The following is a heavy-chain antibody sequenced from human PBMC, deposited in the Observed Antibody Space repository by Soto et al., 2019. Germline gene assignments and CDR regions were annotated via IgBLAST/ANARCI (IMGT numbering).Heavy chain of an antibody. CDR1: GFTFSNCW. CDR2: INQDGSKK. J-gene: IGHJ4*02. V-gene: IGHV3-7*01. CDR3: ARDSSFDDSSGYLDY. Sequence: EVQLVESGGGLVQPGGSLRLSCAASGFTFSNCWMSWVRQAPGKGLEWVANINQDGSKKYYVDSVKGRLTISRDNAKNSLYLQMNSLRAEDTAVYYCARDSSFDDSSGYLDYWGQGTLVTVSS. D-gene: IGHD3-22*01.